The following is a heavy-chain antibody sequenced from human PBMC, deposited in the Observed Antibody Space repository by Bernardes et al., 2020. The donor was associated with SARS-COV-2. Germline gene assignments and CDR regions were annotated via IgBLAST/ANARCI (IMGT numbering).Heavy chain of an antibody. CDR3: ARHPGNWNLITWFDP. J-gene: IGHJ5*02. V-gene: IGHV4-59*08. CDR2: IYYSGST. Sequence: SEPLSLTCTVSGGSISSYYWSWIRQPPGKGLEWIGYIYYSGSTNYNPSLKSRVTISVDTSKNQFSLKLSSVTAADTAVYYCARHPGNWNLITWFDPWGQGTLVTVSS. CDR1: GGSISSYY. D-gene: IGHD1-7*01.